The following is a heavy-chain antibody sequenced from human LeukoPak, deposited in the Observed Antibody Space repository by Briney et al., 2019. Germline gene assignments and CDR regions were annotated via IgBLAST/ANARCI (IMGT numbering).Heavy chain of an antibody. Sequence: PSETLSLTCAVYGGSFSGYYWSWIRQPPGKGLEWIGEINHSGSTYYNPSLKSRVTISVDTSKNQFSLKLSSVTAADTAVYYCARVRTYYYGSGSYYKPYYYYMDVWGKGTTATISS. V-gene: IGHV4-34*01. J-gene: IGHJ6*03. CDR2: INHSGST. CDR3: ARVRTYYYGSGSYYKPYYYYMDV. D-gene: IGHD3-10*01. CDR1: GGSFSGYY.